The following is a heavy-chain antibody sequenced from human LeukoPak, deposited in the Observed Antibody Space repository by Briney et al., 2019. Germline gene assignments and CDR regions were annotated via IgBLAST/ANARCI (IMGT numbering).Heavy chain of an antibody. CDR2: ISGSGGST. CDR1: GFTFSSYS. J-gene: IGHJ3*01. D-gene: IGHD4-17*01. V-gene: IGHV3-23*01. Sequence: PGGSLRLSCAASGFTFSSYSMNWVRQAPGKGLEWVSAISGSGGSTYYADSVRGRFTISRDNSKNTLYLQMNSLRAEDTAVYYCARDLTVTTLWGQGTMVTVSS. CDR3: ARDLTVTTL.